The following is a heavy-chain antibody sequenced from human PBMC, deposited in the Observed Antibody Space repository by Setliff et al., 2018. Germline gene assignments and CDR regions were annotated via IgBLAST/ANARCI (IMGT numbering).Heavy chain of an antibody. Sequence: PSETLSLICSVSGASISSGNDFWNWIRQPAGKGLEWIGNIYTNGGTDYSPSLRSRVTISLGTSKNQFSLQLTSVTAADTAIYYCARSDDNFQYPDYWGQGTLVTVSS. CDR2: IYTNGGT. D-gene: IGHD1-1*01. J-gene: IGHJ4*01. CDR3: ARSDDNFQYPDY. V-gene: IGHV4-61*09. CDR1: GASISSGNDF.